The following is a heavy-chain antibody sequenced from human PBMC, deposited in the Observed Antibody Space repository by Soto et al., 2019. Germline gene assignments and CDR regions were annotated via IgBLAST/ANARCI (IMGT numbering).Heavy chain of an antibody. CDR2: INAGNGNT. Sequence: ASVKVSCKASGYTFTSYAMHWVRQAPGKRLEWMGWINAGNGNTKYSQKFQGRVTITRDTSASTAYMELSSLRSEDTAVYYCASPSASSGYYWLDPWGQGTLVTVSS. D-gene: IGHD3-22*01. CDR1: GYTFTSYA. CDR3: ASPSASSGYYWLDP. V-gene: IGHV1-3*01. J-gene: IGHJ5*02.